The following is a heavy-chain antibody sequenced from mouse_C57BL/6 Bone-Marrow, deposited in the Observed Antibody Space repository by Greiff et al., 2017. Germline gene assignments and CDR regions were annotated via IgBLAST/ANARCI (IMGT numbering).Heavy chain of an antibody. CDR2: IDPEDGET. J-gene: IGHJ2*01. V-gene: IGHV14-2*01. D-gene: IGHD4-1*01. CDR3: ARSGPDY. CDR1: GFHIKDYY. Sequence: VKLQQSGAELVKPGASVKLSCTASGFHIKDYYLHWVKQRTEQGLEWIGRIDPEDGETKHATKFQGQATITADTSSITAYLHVSSLTSDDTAVYFGARSGPDYWGQGTTLTVSS.